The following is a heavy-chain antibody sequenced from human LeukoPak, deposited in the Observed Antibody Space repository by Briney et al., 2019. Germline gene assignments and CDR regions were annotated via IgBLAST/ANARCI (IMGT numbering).Heavy chain of an antibody. CDR1: GYTFTGYY. CDR2: INPKSGGT. D-gene: IGHD3-9*01. V-gene: IGHV1-2*02. CDR3: ARAQTAGGRYFDFDY. J-gene: IGHJ4*02. Sequence: GASVKVSCKASGYTFTGYYMHWVRQAPGQGLEWMGWINPKSGGTKYAQRFQDRVTMTRDTSISTAYMEVTSLRSDDTAVFYCARAQTAGGRYFDFDYWGQGTLATVSS.